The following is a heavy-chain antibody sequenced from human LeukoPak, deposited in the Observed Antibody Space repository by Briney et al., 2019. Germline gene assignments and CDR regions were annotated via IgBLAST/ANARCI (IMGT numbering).Heavy chain of an antibody. Sequence: GGSLRLSCAASGFTFNSYSMNWVRQAPGKGLEWVSHISSSSSTIHYADSVKGRFTISRENAKNSLYLQMNSLRAADTAVYYCARDRPGSMDVWGRGTTVTVSS. CDR2: ISSSSSTI. V-gene: IGHV3-48*01. J-gene: IGHJ6*02. CDR1: GFTFNSYS. CDR3: ARDRPGSMDV. D-gene: IGHD3-10*01.